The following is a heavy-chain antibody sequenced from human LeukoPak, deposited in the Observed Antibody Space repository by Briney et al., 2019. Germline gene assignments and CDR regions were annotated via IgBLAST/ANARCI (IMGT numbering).Heavy chain of an antibody. CDR3: ARSVSSSAIWDY. CDR2: IYAGGDT. CDR1: GYYFTSYW. D-gene: IGHD6-6*01. Sequence: GESLKISCKGSGYYFTSYWITWVRQAPGKGLEWVSAIYAGGDTYYADSVKGRFTISRHNSENTLYLHINSLRTEDTALYFCARSVSSSAIWDYWGQGTLVTVSS. V-gene: IGHV3-53*04. J-gene: IGHJ4*02.